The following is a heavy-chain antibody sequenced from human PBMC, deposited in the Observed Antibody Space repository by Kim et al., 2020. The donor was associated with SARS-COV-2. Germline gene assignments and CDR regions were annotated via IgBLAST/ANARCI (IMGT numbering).Heavy chain of an antibody. D-gene: IGHD3-10*01. CDR1: GFTFSSYA. J-gene: IGHJ6*02. V-gene: IGHV3-30*04. CDR2: ISYDGSNK. CDR3: ARDLSYYGSGSYLGYYHYGMDV. Sequence: GGSLRLSCAASGFTFSSYAMHWVRQAPGKGLEWVAVISYDGSNKYYADSVKGRFTISRDNSKNTLYLQMNSLRAEDTAVYYCARDLSYYGSGSYLGYYHYGMDVWGQGTTVTVSS.